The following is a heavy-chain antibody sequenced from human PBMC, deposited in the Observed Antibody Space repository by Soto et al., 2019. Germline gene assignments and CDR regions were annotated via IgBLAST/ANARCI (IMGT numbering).Heavy chain of an antibody. CDR1: GGSISRYY. J-gene: IGHJ3*02. CDR2: IYYSGRT. CDR3: ARHSKQWLLDAFAI. D-gene: IGHD6-19*01. Sequence: QVQLQESGPGLVKPSETLSLTCTVSGGSISRYYWSWIRQPPGKGLEWIGYIYYSGRTNYSPSLQSKDTISVDTPKNQSSLMRSSVTAAYTAVYYCARHSKQWLLDAFAIWGQGTMVTVSS. V-gene: IGHV4-59*08.